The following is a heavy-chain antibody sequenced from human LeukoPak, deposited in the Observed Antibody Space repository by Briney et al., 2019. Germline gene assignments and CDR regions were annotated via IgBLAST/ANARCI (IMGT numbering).Heavy chain of an antibody. CDR3: ARGRYYYGSGSYEILLWFDP. V-gene: IGHV4-30-2*01. Sequence: PSETLSLTCAVSGGSISSGGYPWSWIRQPPGKGLEWIGYIYHSGSTYYNPSLKSRITISVDRSKNQFSLKLSSVTAADTAVYYCARGRYYYGSGSYEILLWFDPWGQGTLVTVSS. CDR1: GGSISSGGYP. D-gene: IGHD3-10*01. J-gene: IGHJ5*02. CDR2: IYHSGST.